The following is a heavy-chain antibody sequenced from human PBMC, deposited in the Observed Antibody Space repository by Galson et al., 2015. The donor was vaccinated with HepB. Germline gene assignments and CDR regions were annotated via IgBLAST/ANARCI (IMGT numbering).Heavy chain of an antibody. CDR2: ISSSSSTI. J-gene: IGHJ3*02. V-gene: IGHV3-48*01. CDR3: ARDFVVITLDAFDI. Sequence: SLRLSCAASGFTFSSYSMNWVRQAPGKGLEWVSYISSSSSTIYYADSVKGRFTISRDNAKNSLYLQMNSLRAEDTAVYYCARDFVVITLDAFDIWGQGTMVTVSS. CDR1: GFTFSSYS. D-gene: IGHD3-22*01.